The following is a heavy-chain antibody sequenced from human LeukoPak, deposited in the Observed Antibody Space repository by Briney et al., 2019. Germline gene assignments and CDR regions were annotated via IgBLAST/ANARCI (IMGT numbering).Heavy chain of an antibody. Sequence: ASVKVSCKASGYTFTSYGISWVRQAPGPGLEWMGWISAYNGNTNYAQKLRGRVTMTTDTSTSTAYMELRSLRSDDTAVYYCARGSGWYVKDAFDIWGQGTMVTVSS. J-gene: IGHJ3*02. V-gene: IGHV1-18*01. D-gene: IGHD6-19*01. CDR3: ARGSGWYVKDAFDI. CDR1: GYTFTSYG. CDR2: ISAYNGNT.